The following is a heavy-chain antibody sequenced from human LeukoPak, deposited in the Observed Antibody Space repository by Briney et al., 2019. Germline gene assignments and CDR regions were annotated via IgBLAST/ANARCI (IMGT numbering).Heavy chain of an antibody. Sequence: ASVKVSCKASGYTFTSYAMHWVRQAPGQRLEWMGWINAGNGNTKYSQKFQGRVTITRDTSASTAYMELSSLRSEDTAVYYCAREPPGDDILTGSQDYWGQGTLVTVSS. J-gene: IGHJ4*02. V-gene: IGHV1-3*01. CDR3: AREPPGDDILTGSQDY. CDR1: GYTFTSYA. D-gene: IGHD3-9*01. CDR2: INAGNGNT.